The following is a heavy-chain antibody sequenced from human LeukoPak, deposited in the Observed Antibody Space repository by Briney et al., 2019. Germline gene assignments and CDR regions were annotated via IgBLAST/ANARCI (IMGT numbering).Heavy chain of an antibody. D-gene: IGHD3-3*01. Sequence: SETLSLTCTISGGSISTYYWSWIRQPPGKGLEWIGYIYYTGSTNYNPSLKSRVTISVDTSKNQFSLKLSSVTAADTAVYYCARGDGASYDFWSGYYPNWFDPWGQGTLVTASS. V-gene: IGHV4-59*12. CDR3: ARGDGASYDFWSGYYPNWFDP. J-gene: IGHJ5*02. CDR2: IYYTGST. CDR1: GGSISTYY.